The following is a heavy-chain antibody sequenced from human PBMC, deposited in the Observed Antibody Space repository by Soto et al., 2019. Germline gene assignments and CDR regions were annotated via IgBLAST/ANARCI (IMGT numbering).Heavy chain of an antibody. V-gene: IGHV4-59*01. CDR1: GGSISSYY. CDR2: IYYSGST. J-gene: IGHJ5*02. CDR3: ARLLKNWFDP. D-gene: IGHD3-9*01. Sequence: SETLSLTCTVSGGSISSYYWSWIRQPPGKGLEWIGYIYYSGSTNYNPSLKSRVTISIDSSKDQFSLRLTSVTAADTAVYYCARLLKNWFDPWGQGTLVTVSS.